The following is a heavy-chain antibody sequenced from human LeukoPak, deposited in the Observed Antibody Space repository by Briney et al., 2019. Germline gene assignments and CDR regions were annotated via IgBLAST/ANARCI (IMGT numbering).Heavy chain of an antibody. Sequence: PGRSLRLSCAASGFTFSSYAMHWVRQAPGKGLEWVAVIWYDGSNKYYADSVKGRFTISRDNSKNTLYLQMNSLRAEDTAVYYCARTYYYDSSGPDYWGQGTLVTVSS. D-gene: IGHD3-22*01. CDR3: ARTYYYDSSGPDY. CDR2: IWYDGSNK. CDR1: GFTFSSYA. J-gene: IGHJ4*02. V-gene: IGHV3-33*08.